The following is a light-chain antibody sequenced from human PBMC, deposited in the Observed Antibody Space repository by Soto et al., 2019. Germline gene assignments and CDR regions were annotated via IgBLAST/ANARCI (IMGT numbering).Light chain of an antibody. Sequence: LLTHSPLSLPVTLGQAASISCRSSQSLVHNDGNTYLSWFQQRPGQPPRLLIYKVSDRFSGVPDRFSGSGAGTDFTLTISRVEAEDVGVYYCMQATQSSWTFGQGTKVDIK. V-gene: IGKV2-24*01. CDR1: QSLVHNDGNTY. J-gene: IGKJ1*01. CDR2: KVS. CDR3: MQATQSSWT.